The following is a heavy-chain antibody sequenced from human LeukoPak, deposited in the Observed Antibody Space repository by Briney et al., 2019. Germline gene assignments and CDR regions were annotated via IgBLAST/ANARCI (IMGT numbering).Heavy chain of an antibody. CDR3: ARQITMVRGVIIQNYFDY. J-gene: IGHJ4*02. Sequence: GESLKISCKGSGYNFTSYWIGWVRQMPGKGLEWMGIIYPGDSDTRYSPSFQGQVTISADKSISTAYLQWSSLKASDTAMYYCARQITMVRGVIIQNYFDYWGQGTLVTVSS. D-gene: IGHD3-10*01. CDR1: GYNFTSYW. V-gene: IGHV5-51*01. CDR2: IYPGDSDT.